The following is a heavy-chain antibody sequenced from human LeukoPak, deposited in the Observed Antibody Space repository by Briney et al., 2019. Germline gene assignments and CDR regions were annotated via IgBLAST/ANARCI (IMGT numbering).Heavy chain of an antibody. CDR3: ARADRLDGAPYLIGP. Sequence: GASVKVSCKTSGYTFTDYYMHWVRQAPGQGLEWMGWINPNSGVTSSAQKFQGRVTMTRDTSITTVYMEVRWLTSGDTAIYYCARADRLDGAPYLIGPWGQGTLVTVSS. J-gene: IGHJ5*02. CDR2: INPNSGVT. CDR1: GYTFTDYY. V-gene: IGHV1-2*02. D-gene: IGHD2-21*01.